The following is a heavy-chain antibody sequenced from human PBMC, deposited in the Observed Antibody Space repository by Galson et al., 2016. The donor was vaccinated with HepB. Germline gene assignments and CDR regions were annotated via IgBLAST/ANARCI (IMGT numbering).Heavy chain of an antibody. V-gene: IGHV3-7*01. CDR2: IRRDESAR. J-gene: IGHJ3*01. Sequence: SLRLSCAASGFTFSDYWMTWVRQAPGKGLEWVANIRRDESARYYVDSVKGRFTISRDNAKNSLYLQMDSLRAEDTAVYYCARDVSPGYSGTYYDALDVWGQGTMVTVSS. CDR3: ARDVSPGYSGTYYDALDV. CDR1: GFTFSDYW. D-gene: IGHD1-26*01.